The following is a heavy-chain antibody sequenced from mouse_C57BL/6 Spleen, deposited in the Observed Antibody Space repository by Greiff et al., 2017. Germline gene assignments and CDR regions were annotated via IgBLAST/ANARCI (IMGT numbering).Heavy chain of an antibody. CDR2: IHPNSGST. D-gene: IGHD2-5*01. J-gene: IGHJ4*01. Sequence: VQLQQPGAELVKPGASVKLSCKASGYTFTSYWMHWVKQRPGQGLEWIGMIHPNSGSTNYNEKFKSKATLTVDKSSSTAYMQLSSLTSEDSAVYYCARSDYSIYAMDDWGQGTSVTAAS. CDR3: ARSDYSIYAMDD. CDR1: GYTFTSYW. V-gene: IGHV1-64*01.